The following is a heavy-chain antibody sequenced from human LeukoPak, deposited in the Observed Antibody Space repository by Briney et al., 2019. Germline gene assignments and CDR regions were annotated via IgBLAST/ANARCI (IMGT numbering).Heavy chain of an antibody. Sequence: SETLSLTCAVYGGSFSGYYWSWIRQPPGKGLEWIGEINHSGSTNYNPSLKSRVTISVDTSKNQFSLKLSSVTAADTAGYYCARTSAYSSGWVYWGQGTLVTVSS. CDR1: GGSFSGYY. CDR2: INHSGST. CDR3: ARTSAYSSGWVY. V-gene: IGHV4-34*01. D-gene: IGHD6-19*01. J-gene: IGHJ4*02.